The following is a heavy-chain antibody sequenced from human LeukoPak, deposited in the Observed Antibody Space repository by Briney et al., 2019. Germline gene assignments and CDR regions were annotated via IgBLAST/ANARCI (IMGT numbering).Heavy chain of an antibody. J-gene: IGHJ4*02. V-gene: IGHV3-9*01. D-gene: IGHD1-26*01. CDR1: GFTFDDYA. Sequence: GGSLRLSCAASGFTFDDYAMHWVRQAPGKGLEWVSGISWNSGSIGYADSVKGRFTISRDNAKNSLYLQMNSLRAEDTAVYYCARDGGYSGVDYWGQGTLVTVSS. CDR3: ARDGGYSGVDY. CDR2: ISWNSGSI.